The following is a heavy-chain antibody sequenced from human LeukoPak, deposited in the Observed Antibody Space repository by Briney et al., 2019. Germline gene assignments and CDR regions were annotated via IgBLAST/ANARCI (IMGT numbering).Heavy chain of an antibody. J-gene: IGHJ6*03. CDR1: GYTFTSYD. V-gene: IGHV1-3*03. D-gene: IGHD5-12*01. CDR3: ARGYPTYMDV. CDR2: INAGNGNT. Sequence: GASVKVSCKASGYTFTSYDINWVRQATGQRLEWMGWINAGNGNTKYSQEFQGRVTITRDTSASTAYMELSSLRSEDMAVYYCARGYPTYMDVWGKGTTVTVSS.